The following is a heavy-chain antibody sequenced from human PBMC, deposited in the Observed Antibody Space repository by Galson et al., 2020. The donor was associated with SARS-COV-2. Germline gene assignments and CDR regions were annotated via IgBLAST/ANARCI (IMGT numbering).Heavy chain of an antibody. J-gene: IGHJ4*02. CDR1: GFSVSNYY. D-gene: IGHD3-10*01. Sequence: GGSLRLSCAASGFSVSNYYMHWVRQAPGKGLEWVSVIYSGGRTYYADSVKGRFSISRDNSKNTLSLQLNSLGAEDTAVYYCARVRDYGQLDYWGQGTLVTVSS. CDR2: IYSGGRT. V-gene: IGHV3-53*01. CDR3: ARVRDYGQLDY.